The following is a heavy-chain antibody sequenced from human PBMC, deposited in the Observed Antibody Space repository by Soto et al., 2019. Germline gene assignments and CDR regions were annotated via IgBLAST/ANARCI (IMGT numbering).Heavy chain of an antibody. CDR1: GWRFTKID. CDR3: ARMATFGSLNWFDP. V-gene: IGHV1-8*01. Sequence: ASVNVYCKTAGWRFTKIDVTGVRQKNGQGLEWMGWMNPGSGDTGYAQKFQGRVTMTRDISIATAYMELSSLRSDDTAIYYCARMATFGSLNWFDPWGQGTLVTVSS. D-gene: IGHD3-16*01. CDR2: MNPGSGDT. J-gene: IGHJ5*02.